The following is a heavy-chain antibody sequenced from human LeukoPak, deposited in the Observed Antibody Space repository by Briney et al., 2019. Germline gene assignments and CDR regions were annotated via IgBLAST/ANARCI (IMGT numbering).Heavy chain of an antibody. Sequence: GGSLRLSCAASGFTFSSSWMTWVRQAPGKGLEWVVNIKPDGNAKNYVDYVKGRFTISRDNAKNSLYLQLNSLRADDTAVYYCARDRAYNTFDYWGQGTLVAVSS. D-gene: IGHD1-14*01. V-gene: IGHV3-7*01. CDR3: ARDRAYNTFDY. CDR2: IKPDGNAK. CDR1: GFTFSSSW. J-gene: IGHJ4*02.